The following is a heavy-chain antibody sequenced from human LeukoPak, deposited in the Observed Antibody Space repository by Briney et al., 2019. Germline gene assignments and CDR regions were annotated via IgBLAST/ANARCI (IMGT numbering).Heavy chain of an antibody. V-gene: IGHV3-30*02. CDR2: IRYDGSNK. CDR3: AKDQVYSSSWRDY. CDR1: GFIFSSYG. J-gene: IGHJ4*02. D-gene: IGHD6-13*01. Sequence: AGGSLRLSCAASGFIFSSYGMHWVRQAPGKGLEWVAFIRYDGSNKYYADSVKGRFTISRDNSKNTLYLQMNSLRAEDTAVYYCAKDQVYSSSWRDYWGQGTLVTASS.